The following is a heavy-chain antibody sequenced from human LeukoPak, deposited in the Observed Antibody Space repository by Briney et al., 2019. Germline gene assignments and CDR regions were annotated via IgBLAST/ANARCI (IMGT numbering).Heavy chain of an antibody. CDR2: ISGSGGST. J-gene: IGHJ1*01. CDR1: GFTFSSYA. D-gene: IGHD4-23*01. Sequence: GGSLRLSCAASGFTFSSYAMSWVRQAPGKGLEWVSAISGSGGSTYYADSVKGRFTISRDNSKNTLYLQMNSLRAEDTAVYYCARDQGGNPKYFQHWGQGTLVTVSS. CDR3: ARDQGGNPKYFQH. V-gene: IGHV3-23*01.